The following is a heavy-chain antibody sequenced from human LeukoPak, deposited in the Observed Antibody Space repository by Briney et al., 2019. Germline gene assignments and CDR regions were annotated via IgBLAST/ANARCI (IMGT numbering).Heavy chain of an antibody. CDR2: ISGSGGST. CDR1: GFTVSSNY. J-gene: IGHJ5*02. CDR3: AKDYSGWYNWFDP. Sequence: PGGSLRLSCAASGFTVSSNYMSWVRQAPGKGLEWVSAISGSGGSTYYADSVKGRFTISRDNSKNTLYLQMNSLRAEDTAVYYCAKDYSGWYNWFDPWGQGTLVTVSS. D-gene: IGHD6-19*01. V-gene: IGHV3-23*01.